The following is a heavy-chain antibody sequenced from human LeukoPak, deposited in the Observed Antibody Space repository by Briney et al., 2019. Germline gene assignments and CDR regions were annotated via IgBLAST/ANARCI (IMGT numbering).Heavy chain of an antibody. Sequence: SETLSLTCTVSGGSISSSSYYWGWIRQPPGKGLEWIGGIYYRGSTYYNPSLKSRVTISVETSKNQFSLKLSSVTAADTAVYYCARKPFISTNWFDPWGQGTLVTVSS. D-gene: IGHD3-16*02. J-gene: IGHJ5*02. CDR3: ARKPFISTNWFDP. V-gene: IGHV4-39*01. CDR1: GGSISSSSYY. CDR2: IYYRGST.